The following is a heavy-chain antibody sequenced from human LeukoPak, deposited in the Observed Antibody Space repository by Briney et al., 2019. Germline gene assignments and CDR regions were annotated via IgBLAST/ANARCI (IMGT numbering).Heavy chain of an antibody. Sequence: GASVKVSCKASGYTFTSYAMHWVRQAPGQRLEWMGWINAGNGNTKYSQKFQGRVTITRDTSASTAYMELSSLRSEDTAVYYCARKATVMFQPGFRNNWFDPWGQGTLVTVSS. CDR2: INAGNGNT. CDR1: GYTFTSYA. J-gene: IGHJ5*02. CDR3: ARKATVMFQPGFRNNWFDP. V-gene: IGHV1-3*01. D-gene: IGHD4-17*01.